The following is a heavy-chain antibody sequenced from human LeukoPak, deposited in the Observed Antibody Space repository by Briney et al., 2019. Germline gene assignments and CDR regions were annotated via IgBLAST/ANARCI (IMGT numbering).Heavy chain of an antibody. CDR2: IRYDGSNK. CDR3: ARVTGYMIEDYFDY. J-gene: IGHJ4*02. CDR1: RFTFNKYG. Sequence: PGGSLRLSCAASRFTFNKYGMHWVRQAPGKGLEWVAFIRYDGSNKYYADSVKGRFTISRDNSKNTLYLQMNSLRAEDTAVYYCARVTGYMIEDYFDYWGQGTLVTVSS. V-gene: IGHV3-30*02. D-gene: IGHD3-22*01.